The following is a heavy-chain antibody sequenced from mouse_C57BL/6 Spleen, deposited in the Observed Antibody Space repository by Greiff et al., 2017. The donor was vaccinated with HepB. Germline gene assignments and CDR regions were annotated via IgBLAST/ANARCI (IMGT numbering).Heavy chain of an antibody. CDR3: ARISGDYQGDFDY. V-gene: IGHV2-9-1*01. D-gene: IGHD2-4*01. Sequence: QGQLKESGPGLVAPSQSLSITCTVSGFSLTSYAISWVRQPPGKGLEWLGVIWTGVGTNYNSALKSRLSISKDNSKSQDFLKMNSLQTDDTARYYCARISGDYQGDFDYWGQGTTLTVSS. CDR1: GFSLTSYA. J-gene: IGHJ2*01. CDR2: IWTGVGT.